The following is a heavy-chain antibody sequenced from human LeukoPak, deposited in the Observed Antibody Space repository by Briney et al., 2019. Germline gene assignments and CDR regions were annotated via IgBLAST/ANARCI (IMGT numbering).Heavy chain of an antibody. D-gene: IGHD4-17*01. CDR1: GFTFSSYG. Sequence: GGSLRLSCAASGFTFSSYGMHWVRQAPGKGLEWVAVIWYDGSNKYYADSVKGRFTISRDNSKNTVYLQMHSLRAEDTAVYYCARDLLYGDYGYNIWGQGTMVTVSS. CDR2: IWYDGSNK. V-gene: IGHV3-33*01. J-gene: IGHJ3*02. CDR3: ARDLLYGDYGYNI.